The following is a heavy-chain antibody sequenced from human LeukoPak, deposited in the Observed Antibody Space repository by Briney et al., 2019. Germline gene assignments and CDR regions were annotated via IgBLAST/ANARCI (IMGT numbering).Heavy chain of an antibody. CDR3: ARDQELVLYYYYMDV. D-gene: IGHD6-13*01. V-gene: IGHV3-30-3*01. Sequence: GRSLRLSCAASGFTFSSYAMHWVRQAPGKGLEWVAVISYDGSNKYYADSVKGRFTISRDNSKNTLYLQMNSLRAEDTAVYYCARDQELVLYYYYMDVWGKGTTVTVS. J-gene: IGHJ6*03. CDR1: GFTFSSYA. CDR2: ISYDGSNK.